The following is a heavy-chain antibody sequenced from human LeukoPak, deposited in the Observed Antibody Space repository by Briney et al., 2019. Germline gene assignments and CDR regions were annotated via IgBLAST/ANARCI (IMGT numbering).Heavy chain of an antibody. CDR2: IIPIFGIA. Sequence: AASVKVSCKASGGTFSSYVISWVRQAPGQGLEWMGRIIPIFGIANYAQKFQGRVTITADKSTSTAYMELSSLRSEDTAVYYCARAYCGGDCPPGAFDIWGQGTMVTVSS. CDR3: ARAYCGGDCPPGAFDI. CDR1: GGTFSSYV. D-gene: IGHD2-21*02. V-gene: IGHV1-69*04. J-gene: IGHJ3*02.